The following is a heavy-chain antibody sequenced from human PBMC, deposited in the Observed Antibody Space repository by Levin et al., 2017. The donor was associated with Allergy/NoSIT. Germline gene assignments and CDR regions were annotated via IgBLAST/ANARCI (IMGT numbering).Heavy chain of an antibody. D-gene: IGHD5-18*01. Sequence: KPSETLSLTCAVYGGSFSGYYWSWIRQPPGKGLEWIGEINHSGSTNYNPSLKSRVTISVDTSKNQFSLKLSSVTAADTAVYYCARGVDTAMADAFDIWGQGTMVTVSS. CDR3: ARGVDTAMADAFDI. J-gene: IGHJ3*02. CDR1: GGSFSGYY. CDR2: INHSGST. V-gene: IGHV4-34*01.